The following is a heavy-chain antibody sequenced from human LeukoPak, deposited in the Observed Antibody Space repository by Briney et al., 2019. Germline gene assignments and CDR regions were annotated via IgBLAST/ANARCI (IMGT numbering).Heavy chain of an antibody. J-gene: IGHJ6*03. CDR1: GGSFSGYY. V-gene: IGHV4-34*01. CDR2: INHSGST. CDR3: ARGFYGGNAGGYYYYYMDV. D-gene: IGHD4-23*01. Sequence: SETLSLTCAVYGGSFSGYYWSWIRQPPGKGLEWIGEINHSGSTNYNPSLKSRVTISVDTSKNQFSLKLSSVTAADTAVYYCARGFYGGNAGGYYYYYMDVWGKGTTVTVSS.